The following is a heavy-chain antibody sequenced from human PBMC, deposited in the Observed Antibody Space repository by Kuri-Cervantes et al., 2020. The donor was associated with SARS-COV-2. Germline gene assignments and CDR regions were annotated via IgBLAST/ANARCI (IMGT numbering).Heavy chain of an antibody. CDR3: ARLIRTGYSDWFDP. D-gene: IGHD3/OR15-3a*01. J-gene: IGHJ5*02. V-gene: IGHV3-7*01. CDR1: GFTFSSYW. CDR2: IKQDGSEK. Sequence: GESLKISCAASGFTFSSYWMSWVRQAPGKGLEWEANIKQDGSEKYYVASVKGRFTISRDNAKNSLYLQMNSLRAEDTAVYYCARLIRTGYSDWFDPWGQGTLVTVSS.